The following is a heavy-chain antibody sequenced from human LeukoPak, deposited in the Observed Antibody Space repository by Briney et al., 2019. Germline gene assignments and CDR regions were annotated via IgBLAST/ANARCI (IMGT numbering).Heavy chain of an antibody. V-gene: IGHV3-30*02. D-gene: IGHD3-10*01. J-gene: IGHJ4*02. CDR1: GFTFSSYG. CDR3: ARDTVRGGHFVMLDY. CDR2: IRYDGSNK. Sequence: GGSLRLSCAASGFTFSSYGMHWVRQAPGKGLEWVAFIRYDGSNKYYADSVKGRFTISRDNSKNTLYLQMNSLRAEDTAVYYCARDTVRGGHFVMLDYWGQGTLVTVSS.